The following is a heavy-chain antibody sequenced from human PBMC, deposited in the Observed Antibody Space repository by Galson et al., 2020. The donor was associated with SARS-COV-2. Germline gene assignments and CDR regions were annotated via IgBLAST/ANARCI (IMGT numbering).Heavy chain of an antibody. CDR2: ISSSSSYI. Sequence: NSGGSLRLSCAASGFTFSSYSMNWVRQAPGKGLEWVSSISSSSSYIYYADSVKGRFTISRDNAKNSLYLQINSLRAEDTAVYYCARDTQTLRFLEGAFDIWGQGTMVTVSS. V-gene: IGHV3-21*01. J-gene: IGHJ3*02. CDR3: ARDTQTLRFLEGAFDI. D-gene: IGHD3-3*01. CDR1: GFTFSSYS.